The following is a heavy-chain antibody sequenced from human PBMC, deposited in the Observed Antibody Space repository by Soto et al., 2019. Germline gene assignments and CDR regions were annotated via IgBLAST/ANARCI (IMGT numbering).Heavy chain of an antibody. CDR3: AKDCAITIFGVVTSKFDY. CDR2: ISGSGGST. Sequence: GGSLRLSCAASGFTFSSYAMSWVRQAPGKGLEWVSAISGSGGSTYYADSVKGRFTISRDNSKNTLYLQMNSLRAEDMDVYYCAKDCAITIFGVVTSKFDYWGQGTLVTVSS. D-gene: IGHD3-3*01. CDR1: GFTFSSYA. V-gene: IGHV3-23*01. J-gene: IGHJ4*02.